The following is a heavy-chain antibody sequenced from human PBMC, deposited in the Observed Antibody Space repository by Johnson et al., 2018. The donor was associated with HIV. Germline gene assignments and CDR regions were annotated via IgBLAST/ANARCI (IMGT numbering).Heavy chain of an antibody. CDR2: IGTAGDT. CDR3: AKDTRGSGGGAFDI. CDR1: GFTFSSYD. Sequence: EVQLVESGGGLVQPGGSLRLSCAASGFTFSSYDMHWVRQATGKGLEWVSAIGTAGDTYYPGSVKGRFTISRENAKNSLYLQMNSLRAEDTALYYCAKDTRGSGGGAFDIWGQGTMVTVSS. J-gene: IGHJ3*02. V-gene: IGHV3-13*01. D-gene: IGHD3-10*01.